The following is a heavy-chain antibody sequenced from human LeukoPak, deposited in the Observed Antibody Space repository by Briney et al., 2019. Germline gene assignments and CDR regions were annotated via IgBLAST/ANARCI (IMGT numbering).Heavy chain of an antibody. CDR1: GGTFSSYA. V-gene: IGHV1-69*13. CDR2: IIPIFGTA. Sequence: ASVKVSCKASGGTFSSYAISWVRQAPGQGLEWMGGIIPIFGTANYAQKFQGRVTITADESTSTAYMELSSLRSEDTAVYYCARAPYYYDSGPPTAAAPYYYYMDVWGKGTTVTVSS. CDR3: ARAPYYYDSGPPTAAAPYYYYMDV. D-gene: IGHD3-22*01. J-gene: IGHJ6*03.